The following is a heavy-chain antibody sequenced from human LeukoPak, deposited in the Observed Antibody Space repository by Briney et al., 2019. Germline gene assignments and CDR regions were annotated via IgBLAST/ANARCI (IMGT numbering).Heavy chain of an antibody. CDR1: GGSVSSYY. Sequence: SETLSLTCTVSGGSVSSYYWSWIRQPPGRGLEWIGYIYYSGSTNYNPSLKSRVTISVDTSKNQFSLKLSSVTAADTAVYYCARATWLPVGLYYYDSSGYYYYFDSWGQGTLVTVSS. V-gene: IGHV4-59*02. J-gene: IGHJ4*02. D-gene: IGHD3-22*01. CDR3: ARATWLPVGLYYYDSSGYYYYFDS. CDR2: IYYSGST.